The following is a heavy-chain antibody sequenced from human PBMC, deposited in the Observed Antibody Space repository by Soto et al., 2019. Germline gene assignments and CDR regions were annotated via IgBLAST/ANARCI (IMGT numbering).Heavy chain of an antibody. CDR2: IGTAGDT. CDR1: GFTFSSYD. D-gene: IGHD2-15*01. CDR3: ARGAYCSGGSCYPNDAFDI. Sequence: GGSLRLSCAASGFTFSSYDMHWVRQATGKGLEWVSAIGTAGDTYYPGSVKGRFTISRENAKNSLYLQMNSLRAGDTAVYYCARGAYCSGGSCYPNDAFDIWGQGTMVTVSS. J-gene: IGHJ3*02. V-gene: IGHV3-13*01.